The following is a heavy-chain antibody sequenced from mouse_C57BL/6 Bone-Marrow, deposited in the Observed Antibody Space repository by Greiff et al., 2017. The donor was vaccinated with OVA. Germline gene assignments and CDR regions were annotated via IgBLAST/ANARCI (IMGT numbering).Heavy chain of an antibody. CDR1: GYTFTSYW. J-gene: IGHJ1*03. Sequence: QVQLQQPGAELVRPGTSVKLSCKASGYTFTSYWMHWVKQRPGKGLEWIGVIDPSDGYTNYNQKFKGKATLTVDTSSSTAYMQLSSLTSEDSAVYFCASTGIIRRGSRYRYFDVWGTGTTVTVSS. CDR3: ASTGIIRRGSRYRYFDV. V-gene: IGHV1-59*01. CDR2: IDPSDGYT. D-gene: IGHD1-1*01.